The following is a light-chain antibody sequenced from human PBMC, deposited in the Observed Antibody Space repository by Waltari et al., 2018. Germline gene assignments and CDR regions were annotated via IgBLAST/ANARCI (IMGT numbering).Light chain of an antibody. J-gene: IGLJ2*01. CDR1: TTDIGTYDY. CDR2: QVT. V-gene: IGLV2-14*01. CDR3: SSYTDSTTVV. Sequence: QSALTQPASVSGPPGQSITISCSGSTTDIGTYDYLSSYQQYPGKAPKLILYQVTIRPSGVSNRFSGSKSGNTASLTISGLQTDDEAIYYCSSYTDSTTVVFGGGTVVTVL.